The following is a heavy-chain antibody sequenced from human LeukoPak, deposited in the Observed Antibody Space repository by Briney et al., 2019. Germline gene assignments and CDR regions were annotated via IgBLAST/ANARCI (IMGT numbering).Heavy chain of an antibody. CDR2: INHSGST. V-gene: IGHV4-34*01. Sequence: KPSETLSLTCAVYGGSFSGYYWSWIRQPPGKGLVWIGEINHSGSTNYNPSLKSRVTISVDTSKNQFSLKLSSVTAADTAVYYCARGLGYYDFWSGYSRSHHWFDPWGQGTMVTVSS. CDR1: GGSFSGYY. CDR3: ARGLGYYDFWSGYSRSHHWFDP. D-gene: IGHD3-3*01. J-gene: IGHJ5*02.